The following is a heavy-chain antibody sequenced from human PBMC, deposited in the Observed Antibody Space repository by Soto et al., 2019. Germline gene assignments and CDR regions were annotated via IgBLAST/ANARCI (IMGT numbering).Heavy chain of an antibody. Sequence: GGSLRLSCAASGFTFSSYWMSWVRQAPGKGLEWVANIKQDGSEKYCVDFVKGRFTISRDNAKNSLYLQMNSLRAEDTAVYYCARAAERYCSGGSCYDYYYYMDVWGKGTTVTVSS. V-gene: IGHV3-7*01. CDR2: IKQDGSEK. J-gene: IGHJ6*03. CDR1: GFTFSSYW. D-gene: IGHD2-15*01. CDR3: ARAAERYCSGGSCYDYYYYMDV.